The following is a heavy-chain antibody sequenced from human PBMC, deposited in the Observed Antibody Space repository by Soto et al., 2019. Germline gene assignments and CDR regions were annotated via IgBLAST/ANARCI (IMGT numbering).Heavy chain of an antibody. CDR3: AKDGGPVYCNSPGCSAKHFDY. D-gene: IGHD2-2*01. Sequence: QVQLVESGGGVVQPGRSLRLSCAASGFTSSNYGMHWVRQAPGKGLEWVAIISYDGDNEYYADSVRGRFTISRDNSENTLYLQTSSLRHEDTAVYYCAKDGGPVYCNSPGCSAKHFDYWGQGTLVTVSS. CDR1: GFTSSNYG. J-gene: IGHJ4*02. CDR2: ISYDGDNE. V-gene: IGHV3-30*18.